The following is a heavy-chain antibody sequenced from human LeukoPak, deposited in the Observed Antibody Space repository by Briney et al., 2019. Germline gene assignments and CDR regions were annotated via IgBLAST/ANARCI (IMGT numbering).Heavy chain of an antibody. D-gene: IGHD6-19*01. Sequence: GGSLRLSCAASGFTVSSNYMSWVRQAPGKGLEGVSVIYSGGSTYYADSVKDRFTISRDNSKNTLYLQMNSLRAEDTAVYYCARGSGGSGSWGYYYYGMDVWGQGTTVTVSS. CDR1: GFTVSSNY. J-gene: IGHJ6*02. V-gene: IGHV3-66*02. CDR2: IYSGGST. CDR3: ARGSGGSGSWGYYYYGMDV.